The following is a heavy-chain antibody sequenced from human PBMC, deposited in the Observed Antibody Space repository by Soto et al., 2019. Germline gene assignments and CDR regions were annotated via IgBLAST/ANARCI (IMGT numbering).Heavy chain of an antibody. Sequence: GASVKVSCKASGYTFTSYGISWVRQAPGQGLEWMGWISAYNGNTNYAQKLQGRVTMTTDTSTSTAYMELRSLRSDDTAVYYCAREYYDFWSGFFPFDYWGQGTLVTVAS. D-gene: IGHD3-3*01. CDR1: GYTFTSYG. J-gene: IGHJ4*02. CDR3: AREYYDFWSGFFPFDY. V-gene: IGHV1-18*04. CDR2: ISAYNGNT.